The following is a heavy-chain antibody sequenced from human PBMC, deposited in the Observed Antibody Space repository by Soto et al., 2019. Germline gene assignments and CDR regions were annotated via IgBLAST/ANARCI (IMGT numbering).Heavy chain of an antibody. V-gene: IGHV3-30*04. CDR2: ISYDGSNK. CDR1: RFTFSTYA. Sequence: QVQLVESGGGVVQPGRSLRLSCAASRFTFSTYAMHWVRQAPGKGLEWVAVISYDGSNKYYADSVKGRFTISRDNSKNTLSMKMNRLRDEDTADCACAIGRYGGGHCLDYWGQGTLVTVSS. CDR3: AIGRYGGGHCLDY. J-gene: IGHJ4*02. D-gene: IGHD4-17*01.